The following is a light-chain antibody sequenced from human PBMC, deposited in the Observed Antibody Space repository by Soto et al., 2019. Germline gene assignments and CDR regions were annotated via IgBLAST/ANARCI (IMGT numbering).Light chain of an antibody. J-gene: IGLJ2*01. CDR1: SSNIGAGYD. Sequence: QSALTQPPSVSGAPGQRVTISCTGSSSNIGAGYDVHWYQQLPGTAPKLLIYGNSNRPSGVPDRFSGSKSATSASLAITGLQAEDEADYYCQSYDSSLSGSEVFGGVTKLTVL. CDR3: QSYDSSLSGSEV. V-gene: IGLV1-40*01. CDR2: GNS.